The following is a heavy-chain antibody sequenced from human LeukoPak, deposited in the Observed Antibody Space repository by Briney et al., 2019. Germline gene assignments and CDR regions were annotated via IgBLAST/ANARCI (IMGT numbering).Heavy chain of an antibody. V-gene: IGHV4-34*01. Sequence: PSETLSLTCAVYGGSFSGYCWSWIRQPPGKGLEWIGEINHSGSTNYNPSLKSRVTISVDTSKNQFSLKLSSVTAADTAVYYCARRPLSDDILTGYPSGAFDIWGQGTMVTVSS. D-gene: IGHD3-9*01. CDR1: GGSFSGYC. CDR3: ARRPLSDDILTGYPSGAFDI. CDR2: INHSGST. J-gene: IGHJ3*02.